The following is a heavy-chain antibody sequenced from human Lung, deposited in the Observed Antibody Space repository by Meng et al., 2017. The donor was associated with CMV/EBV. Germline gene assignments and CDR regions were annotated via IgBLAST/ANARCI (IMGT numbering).Heavy chain of an antibody. CDR2: IKKDGSEE. CDR1: GFTFSNNW. D-gene: IGHD3-10*01. J-gene: IGHJ4*02. V-gene: IGHV3-7*01. CDR3: ARVGSSSGSYYY. Sequence: GGSLRLXCAASGFTFSNNWMSWVRQAPGKGLEWVASIKKDGSEEYYVDSVKGRFTISRDNAKNSLYLQMNILRAEDTAVYYCARVGSSSGSYYYWGQGTLVTGSS.